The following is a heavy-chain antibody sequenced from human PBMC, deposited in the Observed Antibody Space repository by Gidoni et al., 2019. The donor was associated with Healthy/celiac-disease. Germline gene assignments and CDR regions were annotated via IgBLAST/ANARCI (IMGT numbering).Heavy chain of an antibody. CDR3: ARQEQWLVLDY. Sequence: QLQLQESGPGLVKPSETLSLTCTVSGGSISSSSYYWGWIRQPPGKGLEWIGSIYYSGSTYYNPSLKSRVTISVDTSKNQFSLKLSSVTAADTAVYYCARQEQWLVLDYWGQGTLVTVSS. CDR2: IYYSGST. D-gene: IGHD6-19*01. V-gene: IGHV4-39*01. J-gene: IGHJ4*02. CDR1: GGSISSSSYY.